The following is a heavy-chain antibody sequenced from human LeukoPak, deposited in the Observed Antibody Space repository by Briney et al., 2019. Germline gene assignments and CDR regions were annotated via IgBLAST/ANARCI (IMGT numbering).Heavy chain of an antibody. J-gene: IGHJ4*02. D-gene: IGHD4-17*01. V-gene: IGHV3-21*01. CDR2: IRGSSSNM. CDR3: ARGSTVTTNPLFDY. Sequence: GGSLRLSCAASGFTFNTYDMNWVRQAPGKGLEWVSTIRGSSSNMYYADSVKGRFTISRDNAKNSLYLQMNSLRAEDTAVYYCARGSTVTTNPLFDYWGQGTLVTVSS. CDR1: GFTFNTYD.